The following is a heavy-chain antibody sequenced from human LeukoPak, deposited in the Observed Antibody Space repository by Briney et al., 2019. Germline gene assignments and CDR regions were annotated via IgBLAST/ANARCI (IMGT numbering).Heavy chain of an antibody. Sequence: GSLRLSCAASGFTFSAYALHWVRQAPGKGLEWVAVITYDGNHQYYADSVKGRFSISRDNSNHTVHLQMDSLRAEDTASYYCARSHYGGSYDMFDSWGQGTLVIVSS. D-gene: IGHD4/OR15-4a*01. CDR1: GFTFSAYA. V-gene: IGHV3-30*04. CDR3: ARSHYGGSYDMFDS. J-gene: IGHJ4*02. CDR2: ITYDGNHQ.